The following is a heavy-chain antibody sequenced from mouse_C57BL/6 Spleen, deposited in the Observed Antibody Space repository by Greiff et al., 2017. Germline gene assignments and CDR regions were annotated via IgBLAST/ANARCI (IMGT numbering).Heavy chain of an antibody. D-gene: IGHD2-1*01. Sequence: QVQLKESGPELVKPGASVKLSCKASGYTFTSYGINWVKQRPGQGLEWIGWIYPRDGSTKYNEKFKGQATLTVDTSSSTAYMELHSLTSEDSAVYFCARSDVYYGNFSWFAYWGQGTLVTVSA. CDR3: ARSDVYYGNFSWFAY. J-gene: IGHJ3*01. CDR2: IYPRDGST. CDR1: GYTFTSYG. V-gene: IGHV1-85*01.